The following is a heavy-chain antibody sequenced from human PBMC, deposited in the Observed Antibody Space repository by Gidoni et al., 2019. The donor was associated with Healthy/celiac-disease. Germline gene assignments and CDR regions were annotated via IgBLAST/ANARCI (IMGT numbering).Heavy chain of an antibody. J-gene: IGHJ6*02. CDR2: IWYDGSNK. Sequence: QVQLVESGGGVVEPGRSLRLSCAASGFTFSRYCMHLFRQDPGQGLEWVAVIWYDGSNKCYADCVKGRFASSRDNSKNTLYLQMNSLRAEDTAVYYCARDQDIVVVPDAPFLTLSGMDVWGQGTTVTVSS. CDR1: GFTFSRYC. D-gene: IGHD2-2*01. V-gene: IGHV3-33*01. CDR3: ARDQDIVVVPDAPFLTLSGMDV.